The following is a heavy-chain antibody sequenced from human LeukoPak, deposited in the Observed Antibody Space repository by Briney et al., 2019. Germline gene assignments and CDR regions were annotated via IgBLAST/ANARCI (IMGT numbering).Heavy chain of an antibody. CDR2: INPNSGGT. CDR1: GYTFTGYY. D-gene: IGHD2-2*01. Sequence: APVKDSCKASGYTFTGYYMHWVRQAPGQGLERMGWINPNSGGTNYAQKFQGRVTMTRDTSISTAYMELSRLRSDDTAVYYCARDLGVVVPAAISDWFDPWGQGTLVTVSS. CDR3: ARDLGVVVPAAISDWFDP. J-gene: IGHJ5*02. V-gene: IGHV1-2*02.